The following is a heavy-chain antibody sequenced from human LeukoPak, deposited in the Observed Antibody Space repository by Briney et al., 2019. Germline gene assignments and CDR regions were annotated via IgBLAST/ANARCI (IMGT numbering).Heavy chain of an antibody. CDR1: GLHFSGTA. Sequence: PGGSLGLSCAASGLHFSGTAMSWVCQAPGKGLEWVSAISHDGMNAYYADSVKGRFTISRDNSKKTVSLEMSSLTAADTGVYYCAKDGAQYSSGPECDPRGQGALVTVSP. CDR2: ISHDGMNA. D-gene: IGHD6-19*01. J-gene: IGHJ5*02. V-gene: IGHV3-23*01. CDR3: AKDGAQYSSGPECDP.